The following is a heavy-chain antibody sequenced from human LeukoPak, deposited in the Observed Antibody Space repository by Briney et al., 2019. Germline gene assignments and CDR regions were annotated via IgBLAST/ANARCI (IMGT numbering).Heavy chain of an antibody. CDR1: GGSISSSSYY. J-gene: IGHJ5*02. CDR2: IYYSGST. CDR3: ARHVTSDCSGGSCYSGSWFDP. D-gene: IGHD2-15*01. V-gene: IGHV4-39*01. Sequence: PSETLSLTCTVSGGSISSSSYYWGWIRQPPGQGLVWFGSIYYSGSTYYNPSLKSRVTISVDTSKYQFSLKMSSVTAADTAVYYCARHVTSDCSGGSCYSGSWFDPWGQGTLVTVSS.